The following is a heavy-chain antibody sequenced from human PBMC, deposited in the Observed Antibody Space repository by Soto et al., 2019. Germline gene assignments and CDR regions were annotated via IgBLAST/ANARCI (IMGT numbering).Heavy chain of an antibody. CDR2: ISAYNGNT. Sequence: QVQLVQSGGEVKKPGASVKVSCKTSGYSFTTYGISWVRQAPGQGLEWMGWISAYNGNTNYAQKLQDRVTMTTDTSTSTAYMELRSLRFDDTAVYYCAREGPAPYYYGMDVWGQGSTVTVSS. CDR1: GYSFTTYG. J-gene: IGHJ6*02. V-gene: IGHV1-18*01. CDR3: AREGPAPYYYGMDV.